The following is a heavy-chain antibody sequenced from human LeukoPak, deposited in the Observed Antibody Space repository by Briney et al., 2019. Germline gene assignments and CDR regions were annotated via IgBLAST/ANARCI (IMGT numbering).Heavy chain of an antibody. CDR3: ARDRLHYGEYEKTFDY. D-gene: IGHD4-17*01. CDR1: GFIFSSYS. J-gene: IGHJ4*02. Sequence: GGSLRLSCAASGFIFSSYSMNWVRQAPGKGLEWISFISSRSSTIYYADSVKGRFTISRDNAKNSLYLQMNSLRAEDTAVYYCARDRLHYGEYEKTFDYWGQGTPVTVSS. CDR2: ISSRSSTI. V-gene: IGHV3-48*01.